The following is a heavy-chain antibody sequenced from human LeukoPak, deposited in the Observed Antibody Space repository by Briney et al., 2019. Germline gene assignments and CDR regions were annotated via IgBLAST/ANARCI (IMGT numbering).Heavy chain of an antibody. CDR3: ARVVGSYYYYYYGMDV. D-gene: IGHD2-15*01. CDR1: GGSFSGYY. Sequence: SETLSLTCAVYGGSFSGYYWSWIRQPPGKGLEWIGEISHSGSTNYNPSLKSRVTISVDTSKNQFSLKLSSVTAADTAVYYCARVVGSYYYYYYGMDVWGQGTTVTVSS. CDR2: ISHSGST. V-gene: IGHV4-34*01. J-gene: IGHJ6*02.